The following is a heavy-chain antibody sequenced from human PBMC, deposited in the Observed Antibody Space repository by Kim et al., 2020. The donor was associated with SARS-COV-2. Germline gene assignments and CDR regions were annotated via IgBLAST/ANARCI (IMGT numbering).Heavy chain of an antibody. J-gene: IGHJ5*02. CDR1: GGTFSSYA. Sequence: SVKVSCKASGGTFSSYAISWVRQAPGQGLEWMGGIIPIFGTANYAQKFQGRVTITADESTSTAYMELSSLRSEDTAVYYCARDLVVPAASMSNWFDPWGQGTLVTVSS. CDR3: ARDLVVPAASMSNWFDP. D-gene: IGHD2-2*01. CDR2: IIPIFGTA. V-gene: IGHV1-69*13.